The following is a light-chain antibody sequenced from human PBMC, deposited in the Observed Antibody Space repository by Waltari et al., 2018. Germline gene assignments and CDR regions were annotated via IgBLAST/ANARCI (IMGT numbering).Light chain of an antibody. CDR1: RTVLYRSDKRNY. V-gene: IGKV4-1*01. CDR2: WAS. Sequence: IVVTQSPDSLAVSLGERVTINCKSSRTVLYRSDKRNYVGWYQQKPGQSPRLLIFWASSRETGVPDRFRGSGSETDFTLTITSLQAEDVAIYYCQQYYAAPYTFGQGTRLEI. J-gene: IGKJ2*01. CDR3: QQYYAAPYT.